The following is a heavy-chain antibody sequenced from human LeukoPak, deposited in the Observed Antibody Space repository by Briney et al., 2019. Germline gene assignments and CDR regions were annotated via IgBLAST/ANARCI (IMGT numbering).Heavy chain of an antibody. CDR2: IYTSGST. V-gene: IGHV4-4*07. CDR1: GGSISSYH. CDR3: ARGGIAARYNWFDP. Sequence: SETLSLTCTVSGGSISSYHWSWIRQPAGKGLEWIGRIYTSGSTNYNPSLKSRVTMSVDTSKNQFSLKLSSVTAADTAVYYCARGGIAARYNWFDPWGQGTLVTVSS. D-gene: IGHD6-6*01. J-gene: IGHJ5*02.